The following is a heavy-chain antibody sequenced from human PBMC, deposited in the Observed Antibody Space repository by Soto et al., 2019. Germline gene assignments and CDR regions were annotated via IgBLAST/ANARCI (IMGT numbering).Heavy chain of an antibody. V-gene: IGHV2-5*02. Sequence: QITLKESGPTLVRPTQTLTLTCTFSGFSLSTGGVGVGWIRQPAGKALEWLALIYWDDDKRYSPSLKSRVTITKDTSKNQVVLTMTNMDPVDTATYYCVHSRCGGDCLQSYSSHYYYGMDDWGQGTTVPVSS. CDR3: VHSRCGGDCLQSYSSHYYYGMDD. J-gene: IGHJ6*02. D-gene: IGHD2-21*02. CDR1: GFSLSTGGVG. CDR2: IYWDDDK.